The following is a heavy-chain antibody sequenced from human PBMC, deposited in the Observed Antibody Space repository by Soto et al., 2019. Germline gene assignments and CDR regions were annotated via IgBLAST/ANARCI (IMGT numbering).Heavy chain of an antibody. CDR1: GYTFTSYG. V-gene: IGHV1-18*04. CDR3: ARADYYDSSGRPKDFDY. Sequence: QVQLVQSGAEVKKPGASVKVSCKASGYTFTSYGISWVRQAPGQGLEWMGWISAYNGNTNYAQKLQGRVSMTTDTSTSTAYMELRSLRSDDTAVYYCARADYYDSSGRPKDFDYWGQGTLVTVSS. CDR2: ISAYNGNT. D-gene: IGHD3-22*01. J-gene: IGHJ4*02.